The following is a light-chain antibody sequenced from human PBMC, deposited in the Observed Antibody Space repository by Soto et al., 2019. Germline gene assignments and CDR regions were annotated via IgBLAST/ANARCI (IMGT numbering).Light chain of an antibody. CDR2: GAS. Sequence: EIVLTQSPATLSLSPGARAPLSCRASQSVSNNLAWFPQKPGQVPRLLIYGASNRATGVSARFSGSGSGTEFTLTISSLQSEDFAVYYCQQYHYWWTFGQGTKVDIK. J-gene: IGKJ1*01. V-gene: IGKV3-15*01. CDR3: QQYHYWWT. CDR1: QSVSNN.